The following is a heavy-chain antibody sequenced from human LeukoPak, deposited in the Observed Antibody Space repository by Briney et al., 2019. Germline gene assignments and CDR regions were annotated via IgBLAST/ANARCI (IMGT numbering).Heavy chain of an antibody. J-gene: IGHJ4*02. Sequence: ASVKVSCKASGGTFSSYAISWVRQAPGQGLEWMGWINAGNGNRKYSQKFQGRVTMTRNTSISAAYMELSSLRSEDTAVYYCARGRFDYDYVWGSYPDYWGQGTLVTVSS. V-gene: IGHV1-8*02. CDR2: INAGNGNR. D-gene: IGHD3-16*02. CDR3: ARGRFDYDYVWGSYPDY. CDR1: GGTFSSYA.